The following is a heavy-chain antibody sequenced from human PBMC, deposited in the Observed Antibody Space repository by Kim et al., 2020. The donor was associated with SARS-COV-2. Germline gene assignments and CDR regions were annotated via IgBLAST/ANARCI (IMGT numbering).Heavy chain of an antibody. CDR2: IIPIFGTA. CDR3: ARGEVFTMMDPFDY. J-gene: IGHJ4*02. CDR1: GGTFSSYA. D-gene: IGHD3-22*01. V-gene: IGHV1-69*13. Sequence: SVKVSCKASGGTFSSYAISWVRQAPGQGLEWMGGIIPIFGTANYAQKFQGRVTITADESTSTAYMELSSLRFEDTAVYYCARGEVFTMMDPFDYWGQGTLVTVSS.